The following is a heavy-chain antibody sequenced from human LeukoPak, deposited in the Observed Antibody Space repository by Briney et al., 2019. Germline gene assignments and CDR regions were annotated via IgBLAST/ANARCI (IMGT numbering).Heavy chain of an antibody. CDR2: MNPNSGNT. Sequence: EASVKVSCKASGYTFTSYDINWVRQATGQGLEWMGRMNPNSGNTGSAQKFQGRVTMTRNTSISMAYMELNSLRSEDTAVYFCARGSFNFGLDVWGQGTTVTVSS. CDR1: GYTFTSYD. J-gene: IGHJ6*02. V-gene: IGHV1-8*01. CDR3: ARGSFNFGLDV.